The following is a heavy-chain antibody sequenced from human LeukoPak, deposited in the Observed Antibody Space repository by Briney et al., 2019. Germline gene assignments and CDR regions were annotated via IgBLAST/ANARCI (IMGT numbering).Heavy chain of an antibody. CDR3: ARENYYDSGSYSYWYFDL. J-gene: IGHJ2*01. Sequence: PGGSLRLSCAASGFTFDDYAMHWVRQAPGKGLEWVSGISWNSGSIAYADSVKGRFTISRDNAKNSLYLQMNSLRAEDTAVYYCARENYYDSGSYSYWYFDLWGRGTLVTVSS. CDR2: ISWNSGSI. D-gene: IGHD3-10*01. CDR1: GFTFDDYA. V-gene: IGHV3-9*01.